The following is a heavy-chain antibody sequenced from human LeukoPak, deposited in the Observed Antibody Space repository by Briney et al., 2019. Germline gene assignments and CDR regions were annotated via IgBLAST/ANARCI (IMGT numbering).Heavy chain of an antibody. CDR1: GFTFSSYA. CDR3: ARDWKDAFDI. V-gene: IGHV3-21*01. Sequence: PGGSLRLSCAASGFTFSSYAMSWVRQAPGKGLEWVSSISSSSSYIYYADSVKGRFTISRDNAKNSLYLQMNSLRAEDTAVYYCARDWKDAFDIWGQGTMVTVSS. J-gene: IGHJ3*02. D-gene: IGHD1-1*01. CDR2: ISSSSSYI.